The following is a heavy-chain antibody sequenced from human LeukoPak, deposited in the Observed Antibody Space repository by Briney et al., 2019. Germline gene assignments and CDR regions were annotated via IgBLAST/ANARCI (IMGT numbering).Heavy chain of an antibody. J-gene: IGHJ4*02. CDR2: VHYSGST. CDR1: GGSISSYY. V-gene: IGHV4-59*12. Sequence: KASETLSLTCTVSGGSISSYYWSWIRQPPGKGLEWIGYVHYSGSTNYNPSLKSRVTISVDTSKNQFSLKLSSVTAADTAVYYCARGWQWLRVRPFDYWGQGTLVTVSS. D-gene: IGHD6-19*01. CDR3: ARGWQWLRVRPFDY.